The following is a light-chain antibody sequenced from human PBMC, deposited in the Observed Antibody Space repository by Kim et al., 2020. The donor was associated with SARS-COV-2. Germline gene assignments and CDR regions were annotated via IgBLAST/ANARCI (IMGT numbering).Light chain of an antibody. V-gene: IGKV3-15*01. CDR2: GAS. J-gene: IGKJ1*01. CDR3: QQYNNWPRT. Sequence: EIVMTQSPVTLSVSPGERATLSCRASQSISSNLAWYQQIPGQAPRLLIYGASTRATGIPARFSGSGSGTEFTLTISSLQSEDFAVYYCQQYNNWPRTFGQGTKVDIK. CDR1: QSISSN.